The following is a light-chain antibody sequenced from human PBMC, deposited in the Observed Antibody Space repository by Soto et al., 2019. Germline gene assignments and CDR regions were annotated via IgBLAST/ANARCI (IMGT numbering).Light chain of an antibody. V-gene: IGKV3-20*01. CDR2: GTS. CDR1: QSVSNNY. CDR3: QQYGTSALT. Sequence: IVLTQSPGTLSLSPGERATLSCRASQSVSNNYLVWYQQRPGQPTRLIIDGTSTSAAGISDMFSGSGCGTDFTLTIYRLEHGYSAVYCCQQYGTSALTFGGGTKVEIK. J-gene: IGKJ4*01.